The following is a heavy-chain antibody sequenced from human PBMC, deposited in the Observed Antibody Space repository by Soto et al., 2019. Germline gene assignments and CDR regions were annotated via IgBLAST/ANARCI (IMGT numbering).Heavy chain of an antibody. CDR3: ATFHRPYGSGSYRQFDP. V-gene: IGHV1-8*01. D-gene: IGHD3-10*01. CDR2: MNPNSGNT. Sequence: QVQLVQSGAEVKKPGASVKVSCKASGYTFTSYDINWVRQATGQGLEWMGWMNPNSGNTGYAQKFQGRVTMTRNTSISTAYMELSSLRSEDTAVYYCATFHRPYGSGSYRQFDPWGQGTLVTVSS. CDR1: GYTFTSYD. J-gene: IGHJ5*02.